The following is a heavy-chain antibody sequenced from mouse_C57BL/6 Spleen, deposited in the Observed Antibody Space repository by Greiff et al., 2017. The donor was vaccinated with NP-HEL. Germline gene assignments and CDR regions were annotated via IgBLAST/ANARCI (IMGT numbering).Heavy chain of an antibody. CDR1: GYTFTSYD. CDR3: ARGGDYYGSSDPYYAMDY. Sequence: VQLQQSGPELVKPGASVKLSCKASGYTFTSYDINWVKQRPGQGLEWIGWIYPRDGSTKYNEKFKGKATLTVDTSSSTAYMELHSLTSEDSAVYFCARGGDYYGSSDPYYAMDYWGQGTSVTVSS. V-gene: IGHV1-85*01. J-gene: IGHJ4*01. CDR2: IYPRDGST. D-gene: IGHD1-1*01.